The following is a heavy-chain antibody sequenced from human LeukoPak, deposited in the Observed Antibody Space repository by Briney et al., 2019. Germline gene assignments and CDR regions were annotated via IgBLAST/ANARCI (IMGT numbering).Heavy chain of an antibody. CDR2: INHSGST. V-gene: IGHV4-34*01. CDR3: ARGRPLQNIVVVVAATQNWFDP. Sequence: SETLSLTCAVDGGSFSGYYWSWIRQPPGKGLEWIGEINHSGSTNYNPSLKSRVTISVDTSKNQFSLKLSSVTAADTAVYYCARGRPLQNIVVVVAATQNWFDPWGQGTLVTVSS. CDR1: GGSFSGYY. J-gene: IGHJ5*02. D-gene: IGHD2-15*01.